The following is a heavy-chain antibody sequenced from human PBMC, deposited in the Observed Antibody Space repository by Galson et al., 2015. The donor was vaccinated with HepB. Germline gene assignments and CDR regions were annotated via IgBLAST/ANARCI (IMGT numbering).Heavy chain of an antibody. CDR2: IYPGDSDT. D-gene: IGHD6-6*01. J-gene: IGHJ3*01. CDR1: GYSFTGYW. Sequence: QSGAEVKKPGESLKISCKGSGYSFTGYWIGWVRQMPGKGLEWMGIIYPGDSDTRYSPSFQGQVTFSADTSISTAYLQWDSMAASDTAMYYCARHSITTGPTGPTLDALDVWGQGTVVTVSS. V-gene: IGHV5-51*01. CDR3: ARHSITTGPTGPTLDALDV.